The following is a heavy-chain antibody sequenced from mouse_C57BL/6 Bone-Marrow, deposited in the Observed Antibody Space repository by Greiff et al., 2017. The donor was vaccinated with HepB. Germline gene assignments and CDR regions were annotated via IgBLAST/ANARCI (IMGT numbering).Heavy chain of an antibody. CDR1: GFTFSDFY. CDR2: SRNKANDYTT. Sequence: EVQGVESGGGLVQSGRSLRLSCATSGFTFSDFYMEWVRQAPGKGLEWIAASRNKANDYTTEYSASVKGRFIVSRDTSQSILYLQMNALRAEDTAIYYCARDLYYYGRWYFDVWGTGTTVTVSS. J-gene: IGHJ1*03. V-gene: IGHV7-1*01. D-gene: IGHD1-1*01. CDR3: ARDLYYYGRWYFDV.